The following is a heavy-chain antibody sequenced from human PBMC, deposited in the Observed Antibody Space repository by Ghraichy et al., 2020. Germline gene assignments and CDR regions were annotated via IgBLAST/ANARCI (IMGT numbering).Heavy chain of an antibody. V-gene: IGHV3-11*01. Sequence: GESLNISCAASGFTFSDYYMSWIRQAPGKGLEWVSYISSSGSTIYYADSVKGRFTISRDNAKNSLYLQMNSLRAEDTAVYYCARDPPTTVTSFWHYYFDYWGQGTLVTVSS. CDR1: GFTFSDYY. J-gene: IGHJ4*02. CDR3: ARDPPTTVTSFWHYYFDY. D-gene: IGHD4-17*01. CDR2: ISSSGSTI.